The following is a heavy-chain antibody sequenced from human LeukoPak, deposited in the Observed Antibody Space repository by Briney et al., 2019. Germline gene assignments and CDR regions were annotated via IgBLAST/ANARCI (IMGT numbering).Heavy chain of an antibody. D-gene: IGHD6-6*01. J-gene: IGHJ4*02. V-gene: IGHV3-33*01. CDR2: IWYDGSNK. CDR3: ASHHSSSSGTPFDY. CDR1: GFTFSSYG. Sequence: GGSLRLSCAASGFTFSSYGMHWVRQAPGKGLEWVAVIWYDGSNKYYADSVKGRFTISRGNSKNTLYLQMNSLRAEDTAVYYCASHHSSSSGTPFDYWGQGTLVTASS.